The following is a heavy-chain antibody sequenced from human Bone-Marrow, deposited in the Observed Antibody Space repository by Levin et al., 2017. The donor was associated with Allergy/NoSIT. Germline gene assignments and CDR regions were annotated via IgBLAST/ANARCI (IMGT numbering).Heavy chain of an antibody. CDR3: AKDFSPYYYASGNSYHDY. V-gene: IGHV3-30*18. CDR2: ISYDGSNK. CDR1: GFSFRSYG. Sequence: GGSLRLSCAASGFSFRSYGMHWVRQAPGKGLEWVAVISYDGSNKYYADSVKGRFTISRDISKNTLYLQMDGLRAEDTAVYFCAKDFSPYYYASGNSYHDYWGQGTLVTVSS. D-gene: IGHD3-10*01. J-gene: IGHJ4*02.